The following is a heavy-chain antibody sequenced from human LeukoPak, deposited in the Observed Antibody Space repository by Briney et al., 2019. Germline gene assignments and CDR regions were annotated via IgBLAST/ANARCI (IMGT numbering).Heavy chain of an antibody. CDR2: FYHGGST. CDR1: GYSISSGYY. D-gene: IGHD3-22*01. J-gene: IGHJ3*02. Sequence: SETLSLTCSVSGYSISSGYYWGWIRQPPGKGLEWIGSFYHGGSTYYNPSLKSRVAISVDRSKNQFSLKLSSVTAADTAVYYCARIESSGSAIDIWGQGTMVTVSS. V-gene: IGHV4-38-2*02. CDR3: ARIESSGSAIDI.